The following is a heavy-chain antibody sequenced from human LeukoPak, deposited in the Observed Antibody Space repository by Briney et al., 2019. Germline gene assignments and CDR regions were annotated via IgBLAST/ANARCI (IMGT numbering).Heavy chain of an antibody. D-gene: IGHD6-13*01. J-gene: IGHJ6*03. Sequence: ASVKVSCKVSGGCATYYVFSWVRQAPEQGLEWMGGIIPTFGSPNYAQKFQGRVTITADKSTSTAYMELSSLRSEDTAVYYCAREQQLSYYYMDVWGKGTTVTVSS. CDR2: IIPTFGSP. V-gene: IGHV1-69*06. CDR3: AREQQLSYYYMDV. CDR1: GGCATYYV.